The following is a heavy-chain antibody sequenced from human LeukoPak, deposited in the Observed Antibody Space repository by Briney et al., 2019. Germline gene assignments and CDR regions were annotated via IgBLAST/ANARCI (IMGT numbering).Heavy chain of an antibody. CDR3: ARAACSWSCFDY. CDR1: GYTFTSYD. V-gene: IGHV1-69*05. Sequence: RASVKVSCKASGYTFTSYDINWVRQATGQGLEWMGGIIPIFGTANYAQKFQDRVTITRDTSASTVYMELSSLRSEDTAVYYCARAACSWSCFDYWGQGILVTVSS. CDR2: IIPIFGTA. J-gene: IGHJ4*02. D-gene: IGHD2-15*01.